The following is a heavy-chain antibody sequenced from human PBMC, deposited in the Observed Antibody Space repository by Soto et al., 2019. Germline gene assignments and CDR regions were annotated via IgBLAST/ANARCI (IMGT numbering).Heavy chain of an antibody. CDR3: ARATYSSSYYFDS. D-gene: IGHD6-6*01. CDR2: IGSSGSTI. J-gene: IGHJ4*02. CDR1: GFTFSSFE. Sequence: PGGSLRLSCAASGFTFSSFEMNWVRQAPGKGLEWVSKIGSSGSTIWYADSVKGRFTISRDNAKNSLYLQMNSLRGEDTAVYYCARATYSSSYYFDSWGQGTRVTVSS. V-gene: IGHV3-48*03.